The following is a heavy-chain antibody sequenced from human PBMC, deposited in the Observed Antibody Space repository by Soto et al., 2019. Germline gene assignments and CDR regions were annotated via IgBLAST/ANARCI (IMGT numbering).Heavy chain of an antibody. V-gene: IGHV4-4*07. CDR2: IYTSGST. CDR1: GGSISSYY. CDR3: ARFSGYCGGDCYHPLDY. D-gene: IGHD2-21*02. J-gene: IGHJ4*02. Sequence: SETLSLTCTVSGGSISSYYWSWIRQPAGKGLEWIGRIYTSGSTNYNPSLKSRVTMSVDTSKNQFSLKLSSVTAADTAVYYCARFSGYCGGDCYHPLDYWGQGTLVTVSS.